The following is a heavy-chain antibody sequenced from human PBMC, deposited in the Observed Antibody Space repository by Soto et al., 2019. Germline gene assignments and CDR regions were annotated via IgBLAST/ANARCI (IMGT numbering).Heavy chain of an antibody. J-gene: IGHJ1*01. CDR1: GYTFTGYY. Sequence: AASVKVSCKASGYTFTGYYMHWVRQAPGQGLEWMGWINPNSGGTNYAQKFQGRVTMTRDTSISTAYMELSRLRSDDTAVYYCARVRGYRAGFQHWGQGTMVTVSS. CDR2: INPNSGGT. D-gene: IGHD5-18*01. V-gene: IGHV1-2*02. CDR3: ARVRGYRAGFQH.